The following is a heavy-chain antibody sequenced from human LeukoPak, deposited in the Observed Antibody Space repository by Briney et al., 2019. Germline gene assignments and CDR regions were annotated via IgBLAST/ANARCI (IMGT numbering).Heavy chain of an antibody. Sequence: SETLSLTCTVSGGSLSSYYWSWIRQPPGKGLEWIGYIYYSGSTYYNPSLESRVTFSVDTSKNQFSLKLGSVTAADTAVYYCARGEDHDILTGYQPYWHFDLWGRGTLVTVSS. CDR2: IYYSGST. CDR3: ARGEDHDILTGYQPYWHFDL. D-gene: IGHD3-9*01. CDR1: GGSLSSYY. J-gene: IGHJ2*01. V-gene: IGHV4-59*01.